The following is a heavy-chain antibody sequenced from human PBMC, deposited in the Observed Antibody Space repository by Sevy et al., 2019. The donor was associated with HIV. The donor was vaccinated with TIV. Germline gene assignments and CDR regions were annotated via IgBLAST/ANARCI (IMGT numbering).Heavy chain of an antibody. CDR1: GYTFTDYY. CDR2: INPKSGGT. Sequence: ASVKVSCKASGYTFTDYYIHWVRQAPGQGLEWMGWINPKSGGTNYAQKFHGRVTMTRETSISPAYMELSRLRSDDTAVYYCARVVEPAGIDPYYYGVDVWGPGATVTVSS. J-gene: IGHJ6*02. CDR3: ARVVEPAGIDPYYYGVDV. D-gene: IGHD2-2*02. V-gene: IGHV1-2*02.